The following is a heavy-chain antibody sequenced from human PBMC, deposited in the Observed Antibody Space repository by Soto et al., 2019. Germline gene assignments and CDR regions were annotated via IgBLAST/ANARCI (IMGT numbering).Heavy chain of an antibody. CDR1: GFTFSNAW. V-gene: IGHV3-15*07. D-gene: IGHD1-26*01. CDR2: IKSKTDGGTT. J-gene: IGHJ4*02. CDR3: TTGLPLVGATPLGY. Sequence: GGSLRLSCAASGFTFSNAWMNWVRQAPGKGLEWVGRIKSKTDGGTTDYAAPVKGRFTISRDDSKNTLYLQMNSLKTEDTAVYYCTTGLPLVGATPLGYWGQGTLVTVSS.